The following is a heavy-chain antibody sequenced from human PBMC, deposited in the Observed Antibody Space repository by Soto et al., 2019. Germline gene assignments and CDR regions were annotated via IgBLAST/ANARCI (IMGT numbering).Heavy chain of an antibody. V-gene: IGHV3-48*03. D-gene: IGHD3-3*02. Sequence: GGSLRLSCAASGFAFSNYEMNWVRQAPGKGLEWVSYISLSGSTIYYADSVKGRFTISRDDAKNSLYLQMDSLRADDTAVYYCARESFSASPNFFDYWGQGTLVTVSA. CDR3: ARESFSASPNFFDY. CDR1: GFAFSNYE. J-gene: IGHJ4*02. CDR2: ISLSGSTI.